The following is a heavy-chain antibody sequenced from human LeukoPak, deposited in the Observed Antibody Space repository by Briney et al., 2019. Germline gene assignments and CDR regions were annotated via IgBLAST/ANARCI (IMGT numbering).Heavy chain of an antibody. CDR3: ARVISTGWGQNYL. D-gene: IGHD2-8*02. J-gene: IGHJ5*02. CDR1: GAPITYY. CDR2: VHRDGYT. Sequence: PSETLSLTCAVSGAPITYYWSWVRPPPGGGLEWIGGVHRDGYTNYNPSLQSRVAMSVDKSKNQLSLQLTAVTAAYTAVYYCARVISTGWGQNYLWGQGTLVTVCS. V-gene: IGHV4-4*02.